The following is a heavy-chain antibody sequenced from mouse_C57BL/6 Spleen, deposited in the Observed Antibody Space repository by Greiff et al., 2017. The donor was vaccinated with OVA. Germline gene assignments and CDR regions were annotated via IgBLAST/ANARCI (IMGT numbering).Heavy chain of an antibody. Sequence: EVQLQQSGPELVKPGDSVKISCKASGYSFTGYFMNWVMQSHGKSLEWIGRINPYNGDTFYNQKFKGKATLTVDKSSSTVHMELRSLTSEDSAVYYCARKDYGSSYYAMEYWGQGTSVTVSS. D-gene: IGHD1-1*01. CDR3: ARKDYGSSYYAMEY. CDR1: GYSFTGYF. V-gene: IGHV1-20*01. J-gene: IGHJ4*01. CDR2: INPYNGDT.